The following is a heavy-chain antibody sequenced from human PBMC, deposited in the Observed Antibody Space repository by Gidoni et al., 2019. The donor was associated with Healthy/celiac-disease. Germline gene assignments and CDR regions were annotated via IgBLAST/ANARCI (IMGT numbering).Heavy chain of an antibody. V-gene: IGHV3-30*04. D-gene: IGHD5-12*01. CDR3: ARDRSGYSGYDFYYYGRDV. J-gene: IGHJ6*02. CDR2: ISDDVSNK. CDR1: GFTFRIYA. Sequence: QVQLVASGGGVVQPGRSLRISCAASGFTFRIYALNWVRKAPGKGLEWGAVISDDVSNKYYADSVKGRVIIYRDNAKNTRYLQMNSMRAEDTAVYYCARDRSGYSGYDFYYYGRDVWGQGTTVTVSS.